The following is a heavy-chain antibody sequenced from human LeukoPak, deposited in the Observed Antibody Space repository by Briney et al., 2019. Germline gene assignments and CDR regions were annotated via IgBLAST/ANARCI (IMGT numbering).Heavy chain of an antibody. J-gene: IGHJ4*02. CDR1: GGSIPSYY. D-gene: IGHD3-22*01. CDR3: ARLGYYDNSGYLPLLDS. V-gene: IGHV4-59*08. Sequence: PSETLSLTCTISGGSIPSYYWSWIRQPPGKGLEWIGYIYDIESINYNPSLKSRVTISVDTSKNQFSLKLNSVTAADTAVYYCARLGYYDNSGYLPLLDSWGQGTLVTVSS. CDR2: IYDIESI.